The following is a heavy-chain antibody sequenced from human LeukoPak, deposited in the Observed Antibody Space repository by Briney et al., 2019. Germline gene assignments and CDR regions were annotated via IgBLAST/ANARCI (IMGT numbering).Heavy chain of an antibody. V-gene: IGHV4-31*03. CDR3: ARDGGDIVAS. D-gene: IGHD5-12*01. J-gene: IGHJ4*02. Sequence: SGTLSLTCTVSGGSISSGGYYWSWIRQHPGKGLEWIGYIYYSGSTYYNPSLKSRVTISVDTSKNQFSLKLSSVTAADTAVYYCARDGGDIVASWGQGTLVTVSS. CDR1: GGSISSGGYY. CDR2: IYYSGST.